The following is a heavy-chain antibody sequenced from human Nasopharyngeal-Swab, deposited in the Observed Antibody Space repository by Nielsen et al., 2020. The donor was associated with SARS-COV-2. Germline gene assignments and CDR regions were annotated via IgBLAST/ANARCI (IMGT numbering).Heavy chain of an antibody. CDR2: INTNTGNP. V-gene: IGHV7-4-1*02. CDR3: ARVNVVYYYCGVDV. Sequence: WVRQAPGQGLEWMGWINTNTGNPTYAQGFTGRFVFSLDTSVSTAYLQISSLKAEDTAVYYCARVNVVYYYCGVDVWGQGTTVTVSS. D-gene: IGHD2-15*01. J-gene: IGHJ6*02.